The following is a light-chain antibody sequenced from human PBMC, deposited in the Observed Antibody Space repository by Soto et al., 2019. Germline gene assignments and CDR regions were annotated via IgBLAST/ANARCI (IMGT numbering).Light chain of an antibody. CDR3: QQRPFWSAT. CDR2: DAS. V-gene: IGKV3-11*01. Sequence: EIVLTQSPATLSLSPGERATLSCRASQSVGRFLAWYRQTPGQAPRLLVFDASTRAPGIPARFSGSGSATEFTLTISSLEPEDFAVYYCQQRPFWSATFGQGTRVEI. CDR1: QSVGRF. J-gene: IGKJ1*01.